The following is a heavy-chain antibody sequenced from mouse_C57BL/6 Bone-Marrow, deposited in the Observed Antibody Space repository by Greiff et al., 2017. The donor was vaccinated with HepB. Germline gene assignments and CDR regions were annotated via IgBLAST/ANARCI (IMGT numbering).Heavy chain of an antibody. Sequence: VQLKESGPGLVAPSQSLSITCTVSGFSLTSYGVDWVRQSPGKGLEWLGVIWGVGSTNYNSALKSRLSISKDNSKSQVFLKMNSLQTDDTAMYYCASKHYGSRNYAMDYWGQGTSVTVSS. CDR3: ASKHYGSRNYAMDY. CDR1: GFSLTSYG. J-gene: IGHJ4*01. V-gene: IGHV2-6*01. D-gene: IGHD1-1*01. CDR2: IWGVGST.